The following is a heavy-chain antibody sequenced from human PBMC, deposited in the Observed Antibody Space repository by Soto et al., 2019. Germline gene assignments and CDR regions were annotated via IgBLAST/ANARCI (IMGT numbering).Heavy chain of an antibody. CDR2: ISGSGRIT. D-gene: IGHD3-9*01. CDR1: GFTFTSYA. J-gene: IGHJ1*01. CDR3: AKDVHYDIVTGIEYFHH. Sequence: GGSLRLSCAASGFTFTSYAMSWVRRAPGKGLEWVSGISGSGRITKYADSVKGRFIISRDNFKNTLFLQMSSLRAEDTAVYYCAKDVHYDIVTGIEYFHHWAQGTLVTVSS. V-gene: IGHV3-23*01.